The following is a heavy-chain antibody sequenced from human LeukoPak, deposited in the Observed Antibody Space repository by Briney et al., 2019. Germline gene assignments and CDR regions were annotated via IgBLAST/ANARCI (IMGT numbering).Heavy chain of an antibody. V-gene: IGHV4-34*01. Sequence: SETLSLTCAVYGGSFSSYYLSWIRQSPGKGLEWIGEINHSGSTNYNPSLKNRVTVSVDTSKNQFSLKLSSVTAADTAVYYCARGVLAYSNYIHNGFDPWGQGTLVTVSS. CDR2: INHSGST. CDR1: GGSFSSYY. J-gene: IGHJ5*02. CDR3: ARGVLAYSNYIHNGFDP. D-gene: IGHD4-11*01.